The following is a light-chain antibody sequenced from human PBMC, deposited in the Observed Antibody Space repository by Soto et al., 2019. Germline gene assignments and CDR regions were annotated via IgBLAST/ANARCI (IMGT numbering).Light chain of an antibody. Sequence: EVVMSQSPATLSVSPGERATLSCRASQSVSSNLARYQQKPGQAPRLLIYGASSRATGIPDRFSGSGSGTEFTLTISSLQSEDFAVYYCQQYNNWLTFGGGTKVDI. CDR3: QQYNNWLT. CDR2: GAS. V-gene: IGKV3D-15*01. CDR1: QSVSSN. J-gene: IGKJ4*01.